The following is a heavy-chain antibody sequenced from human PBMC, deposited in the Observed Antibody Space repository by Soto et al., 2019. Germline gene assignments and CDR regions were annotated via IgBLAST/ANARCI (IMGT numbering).Heavy chain of an antibody. J-gene: IGHJ3*02. CDR2: FDPEDGET. D-gene: IGHD5-18*01. CDR3: ATGPLRIQLWDHDAFDI. V-gene: IGHV1-24*01. CDR1: GYTLTELS. Sequence: ASVKVSCKVSGYTLTELSMHWVRQAPGKGHEWMGVFDPEDGETIYAQKFQGRVTMTEDTSTDTAYMELSSLRSEDTVVYYCATGPLRIQLWDHDAFDIWGQGTMVTVSS.